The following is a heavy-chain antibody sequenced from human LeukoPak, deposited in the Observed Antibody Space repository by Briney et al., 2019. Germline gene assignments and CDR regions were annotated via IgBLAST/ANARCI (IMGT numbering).Heavy chain of an antibody. CDR1: GYTLTELS. CDR3: ATRSSRLLRAAFDI. Sequence: VASVKVSCKVSGYTLTELSMHWVRQAPGKGLEWMGGFDPEDGETIYAQKFQGRVTMTEDTSTDTAYMELSSLRSEDTAVYYCATRSSRLLRAAFDIWGQGTMVTASS. J-gene: IGHJ3*02. D-gene: IGHD3-22*01. CDR2: FDPEDGET. V-gene: IGHV1-24*01.